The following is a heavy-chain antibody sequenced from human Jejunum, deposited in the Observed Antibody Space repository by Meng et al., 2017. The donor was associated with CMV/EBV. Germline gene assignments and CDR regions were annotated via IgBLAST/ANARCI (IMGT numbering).Heavy chain of an antibody. Sequence: ASGGTFSSYAISWVRQAPGHGLEWMGGIVPLLGTVNYAQKFQGRITITTDESTSTGYMELSSLRSEDTAVYYCARAHDSISNPYFDFWGQGTPVTVSS. CDR3: ARAHDSISNPYFDF. J-gene: IGHJ4*02. CDR1: GGTFSSYA. V-gene: IGHV1-69*05. CDR2: IVPLLGTV. D-gene: IGHD3-3*02.